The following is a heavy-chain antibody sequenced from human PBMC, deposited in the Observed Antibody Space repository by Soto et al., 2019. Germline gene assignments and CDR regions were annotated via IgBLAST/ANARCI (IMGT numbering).Heavy chain of an antibody. D-gene: IGHD2-2*01. J-gene: IGHJ5*02. CDR2: IYYSGNT. CDR1: GGSVTIYY. Sequence: PSETLSLTCTVSGGSVTIYYWSLIRQPPGKGLEWIGYIYYSGNTNYNPSLKSRVTISVDTSKNQFYLKLSSVTAADTAVYYCARGFCGTNSCYNWFAPWGQGTLVTVSS. V-gene: IGHV4-59*02. CDR3: ARGFCGTNSCYNWFAP.